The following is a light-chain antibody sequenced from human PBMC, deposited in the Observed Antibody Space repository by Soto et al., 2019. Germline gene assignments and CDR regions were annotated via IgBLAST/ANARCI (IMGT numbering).Light chain of an antibody. CDR1: NIGSKS. CDR3: QVWACGSDPVV. Sequence: SYELTQPPSVSVAPGKTANITCGGNNIGSKSVHWYQQKPGQAPVLVISYDTDRPSGIPERYSGSNSGNTATLTISRVEAGDEPDYYCQVWACGSDPVVFGGGTKLTVL. V-gene: IGLV3-21*04. CDR2: YDT. J-gene: IGLJ2*01.